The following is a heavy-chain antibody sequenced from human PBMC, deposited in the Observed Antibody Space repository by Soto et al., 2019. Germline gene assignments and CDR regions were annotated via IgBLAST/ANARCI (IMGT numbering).Heavy chain of an antibody. CDR3: AKPLGLLRRAMAQGSDY. D-gene: IGHD5-18*01. J-gene: IGHJ4*02. CDR1: GFTFSSYG. V-gene: IGHV3-30*18. Sequence: GSLRLSCAASGFTFSSYGMNWVRQAPGKGLEWVAVVSYDEITKYYADSVKGRFTISRDNSKNTVYLQMNSLRPEDTAVYYCAKPLGLLRRAMAQGSDYWGQGTLVTVSS. CDR2: VSYDEITK.